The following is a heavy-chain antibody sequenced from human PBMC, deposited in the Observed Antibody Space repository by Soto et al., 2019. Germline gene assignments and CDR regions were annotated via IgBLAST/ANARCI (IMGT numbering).Heavy chain of an antibody. D-gene: IGHD6-13*01. CDR1: GFAFSTYA. CDR3: AKVTKRAAAGRYEYDKYGMDV. Sequence: EVQLLESGGALEHPGGSLRLSCAAAGFAFSTYAMTWVRQAPGKGLEWVSVISGSGGSSYYAASVKGRFTISRDNSKNTLFLQMNGRRAEDTAVYYCAKVTKRAAAGRYEYDKYGMDVWGQGTTVTVSS. J-gene: IGHJ6*02. CDR2: ISGSGGSS. V-gene: IGHV3-23*01.